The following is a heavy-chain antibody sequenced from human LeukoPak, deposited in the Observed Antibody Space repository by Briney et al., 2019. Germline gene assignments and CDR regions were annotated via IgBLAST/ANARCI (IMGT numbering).Heavy chain of an antibody. D-gene: IGHD2-2*01. J-gene: IGHJ6*02. CDR1: GGSISSGSYY. V-gene: IGHV4-61*02. CDR3: ARGTIGYCSSTSCPRGYYYYGMDV. CDR2: IYTSGST. Sequence: SETLSLTCTVPGGSISSGSYYWSWIRQPAGKGLEWTGRIYTSGSTNYNPSLNSRVTISVDTSKNQFSLKLSSVTAADTAVYYCARGTIGYCSSTSCPRGYYYYGMDVWGQGTTVSVSS.